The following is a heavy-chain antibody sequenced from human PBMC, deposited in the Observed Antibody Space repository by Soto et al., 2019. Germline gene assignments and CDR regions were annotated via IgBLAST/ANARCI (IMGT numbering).Heavy chain of an antibody. CDR2: ISYDGNNK. J-gene: IGHJ5*02. CDR1: GFTFKFYA. CDR3: ARGPYSSGWGDRGTWFAP. Sequence: QAQLVESGGGVVQPGRSLRLSCEASGFTFKFYAMHWVRQAPGKGREWVAVISYDGNNKYYADSVRGRFNISRNDSKNTLNLQMYSLRPEDTAVYYCARGPYSSGWGDRGTWFAPWGQGTLVTVSS. V-gene: IGHV3-30*14. D-gene: IGHD6-19*01.